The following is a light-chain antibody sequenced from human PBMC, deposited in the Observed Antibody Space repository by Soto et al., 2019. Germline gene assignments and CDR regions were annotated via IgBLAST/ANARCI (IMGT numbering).Light chain of an antibody. J-gene: IGLJ1*01. CDR1: SGDVGGYSY. CDR2: DVS. CDR3: ASYTTSSTYV. V-gene: IGLV2-14*01. Sequence: VLSQPAPLAGSPGQLIALLRAGNSGDVGGYSYVSWYQQQPGKAPKLVISDVSNRPSGVSDRFSGSKSGNTASLTISGLQTEDEADYYCASYTTSSTYVFGTGTKVTVL.